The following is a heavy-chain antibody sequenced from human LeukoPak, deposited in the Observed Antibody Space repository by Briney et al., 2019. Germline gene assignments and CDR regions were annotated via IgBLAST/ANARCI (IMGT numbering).Heavy chain of an antibody. CDR1: GFTFSSYS. V-gene: IGHV3-48*01. CDR3: AKTSGGNY. J-gene: IGHJ4*02. D-gene: IGHD4-23*01. CDR2: ISSTSSTM. Sequence: GGSLRLSCAASGFTFSSYSMNWVRQAPGKGLEWVSYISSTSSTMYYADSVKGRFTISRDNAKNSLYLQMNSLRAEDTAVYYCAKTSGGNYWGQGTLVTVSS.